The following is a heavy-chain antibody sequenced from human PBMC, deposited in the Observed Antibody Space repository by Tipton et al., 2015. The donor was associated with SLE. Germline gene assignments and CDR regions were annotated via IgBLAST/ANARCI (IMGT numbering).Heavy chain of an antibody. CDR3: ARRRGVNGPFDY. D-gene: IGHD5/OR15-5a*01. V-gene: IGHV4-59*12. CDR1: GGSINSYY. J-gene: IGHJ4*02. Sequence: TLSLTCTVSGGSINSYYWSWIRQPPGMGLEWVGFAFYSGSTSYNPSLKSRVTISIDTSNNQFSLRLTSVTAADTALYFCARRRGVNGPFDYWGQGTLVTVSA. CDR2: AFYSGST.